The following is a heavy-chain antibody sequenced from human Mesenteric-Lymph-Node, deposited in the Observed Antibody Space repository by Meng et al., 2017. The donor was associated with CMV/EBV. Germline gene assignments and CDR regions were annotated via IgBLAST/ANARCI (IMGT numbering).Heavy chain of an antibody. CDR3: ARDRGGSALFDY. CDR2: IHSDGSRT. D-gene: IGHD1-26*01. CDR1: GFTFSSYW. J-gene: IGHJ4*02. V-gene: IGHV3-74*01. Sequence: GGSLRLSCAVSGFTFSSYWMHWVRQTPGKGLVWVSRIHSDGSRTSYADSVKGRFTISRDNANKTLYLQMNSLTAEDTAVYYCARDRGGSALFDYWGQGTLVTVSS.